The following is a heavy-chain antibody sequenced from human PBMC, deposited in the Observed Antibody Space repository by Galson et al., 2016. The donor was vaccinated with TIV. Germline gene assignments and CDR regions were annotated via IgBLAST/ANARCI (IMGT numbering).Heavy chain of an antibody. J-gene: IGHJ2*01. CDR1: GGSFSNYA. D-gene: IGHD6-13*01. CDR3: ARPSDSSWYFDL. CDR2: IIPIFRSP. V-gene: IGHV1-69*13. Sequence: SVKVSCKASGGSFSNYAINWVRQAPGQGLEWMGGIIPIFRSPNYAQRFQGRVTITADESTSTAFVELSSLRPDDTAVYYCARPSDSSWYFDLWGRGTPVIVSS.